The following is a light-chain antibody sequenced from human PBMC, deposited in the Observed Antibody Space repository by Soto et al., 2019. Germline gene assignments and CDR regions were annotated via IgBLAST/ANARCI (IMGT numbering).Light chain of an antibody. CDR2: DAS. V-gene: IGKV3-11*01. CDR3: QQRSNWLIT. CDR1: QSVNSN. Sequence: EIVMTQSPPTLSVSPGATPTLSCRASQSVNSNLAWYQQKPGQAPRLLIYDASNRATGIPARFSGSGSGTDFTLTISSLEPEDFAVYYCQQRSNWLITFGQGTRLEIK. J-gene: IGKJ5*01.